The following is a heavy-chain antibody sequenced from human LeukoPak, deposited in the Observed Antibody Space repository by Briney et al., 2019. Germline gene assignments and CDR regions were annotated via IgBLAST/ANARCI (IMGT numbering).Heavy chain of an antibody. J-gene: IGHJ4*02. V-gene: IGHV1-8*01. CDR3: ARAVRVVPAAQGYY. D-gene: IGHD2-2*01. Sequence: ASVKVSCKASGYTFTSYDINWVRQATGQGLEWMGWMNPNSGNTGYAQKFQGRVTMTRNTSISTAYMELSSLRSEDTAVYYCARAVRVVPAAQGYYWGQGTLVTVSS. CDR2: MNPNSGNT. CDR1: GYTFTSYD.